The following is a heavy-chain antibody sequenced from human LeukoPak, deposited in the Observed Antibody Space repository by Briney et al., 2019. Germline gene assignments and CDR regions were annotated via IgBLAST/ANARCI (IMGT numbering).Heavy chain of an antibody. CDR2: IYYSGST. J-gene: IGHJ4*02. CDR1: GGSISSYY. CDR3: ARVSGYDWESFYDY. D-gene: IGHD5-12*01. Sequence: PSETLSLTCTVSGGSISSYYWSWIRQPPGKGLEWIGYIYYSGSTNYNPSPKSRVTISIDTSKNQLSLKLSSVTAADTAVYYCARVSGYDWESFYDYWGQGTLVTVSS. V-gene: IGHV4-59*01.